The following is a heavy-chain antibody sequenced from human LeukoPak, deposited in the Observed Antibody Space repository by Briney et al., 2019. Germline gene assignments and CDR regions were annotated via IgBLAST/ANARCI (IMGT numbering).Heavy chain of an antibody. CDR3: AALFDYDTTTFSP. CDR1: SGSISSTSYF. D-gene: IGHD2/OR15-2a*01. V-gene: IGHV4-39*01. CDR2: IYYSGST. Sequence: SETLSLTCTVSSGSISSTSYFWGWVRQPPGKGLEWIASIYYSGSTYYNPSLKSRVTISVDTSKNQFSLKLTSVTAADTAVYYCAALFDYDTTTFSPWGQGTLVTVSS. J-gene: IGHJ5*02.